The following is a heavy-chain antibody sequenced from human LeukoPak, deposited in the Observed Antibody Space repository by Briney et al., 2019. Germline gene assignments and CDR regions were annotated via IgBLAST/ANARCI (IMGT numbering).Heavy chain of an antibody. Sequence: SETLSLTCTVSGGSISSYYWSWIRQPAGKGLEWIGRIYTSGSTNYNPSLKSRVTMSVDTSKNQFSLKLSSVTAADTAVYYCARSWGYCSSTSCPTPYYYYYGMDVWGQGTTVTVSS. D-gene: IGHD2-2*01. V-gene: IGHV4-4*07. CDR3: ARSWGYCSSTSCPTPYYYYYGMDV. CDR1: GGSISSYY. CDR2: IYTSGST. J-gene: IGHJ6*02.